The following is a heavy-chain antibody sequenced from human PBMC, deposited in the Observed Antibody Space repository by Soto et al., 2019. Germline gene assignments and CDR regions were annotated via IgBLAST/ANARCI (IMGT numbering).Heavy chain of an antibody. CDR1: GASVSSTYW. J-gene: IGHJ4*02. CDR3: ARYNAASGTYYFDF. Sequence: SETLSLTCAVSGASVSSTYWWSWVRQPPGKGPEWIGEINHRGSANYNPSLKSRVIISVDISKSQFSLRLTSVTAADTAVYYCARYNAASGTYYFDFWGQGALVTVSS. D-gene: IGHD6-13*01. CDR2: INHRGSA. V-gene: IGHV4-4*02.